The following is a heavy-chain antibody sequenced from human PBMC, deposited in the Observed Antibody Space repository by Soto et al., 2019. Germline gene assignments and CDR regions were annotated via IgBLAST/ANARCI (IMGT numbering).Heavy chain of an antibody. CDR3: AKQVVATAYFDY. D-gene: IGHD1-26*01. CDR1: GFTFSSYA. Sequence: GGSLRLSCAASGFTFSSYAMSWVRQVPGKGLEWVSAISGSGGSTYYADSVKGRFTISRDNSKNTLYLQMNSLRAEDTAVDYCAKQVVATAYFDYWGQGTLVTVSS. J-gene: IGHJ4*02. CDR2: ISGSGGST. V-gene: IGHV3-23*01.